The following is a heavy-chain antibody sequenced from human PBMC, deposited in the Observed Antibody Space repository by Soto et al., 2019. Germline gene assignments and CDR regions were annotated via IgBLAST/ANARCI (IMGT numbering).Heavy chain of an antibody. V-gene: IGHV3-23*01. CDR2: ISGSDAGT. J-gene: IGHJ4*02. Sequence: EVQLLESGGGLVQPGGSLRLSCEASGFTFNSHAMSWVRQAPGKGLEWVSAISGSDAGTFDADSVRGRFTISRDNSKNTLYLHMTSPRVEDTAIYYCTKDPCTRSSCYFDFWGQGSLVTVSS. D-gene: IGHD2-2*01. CDR3: TKDPCTRSSCYFDF. CDR1: GFTFNSHA.